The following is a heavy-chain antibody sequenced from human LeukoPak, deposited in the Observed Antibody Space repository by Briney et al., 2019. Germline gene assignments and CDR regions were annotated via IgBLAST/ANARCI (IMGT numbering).Heavy chain of an antibody. CDR1: GFTFSDYY. Sequence: GGSLRLSCAASGFTFSDYYMSWIRQAPGKGLEWVSYISSSGSTIYYADSVKGRFTISRDNAKNSLYLQMNSLRAEDTAVYYCARDRTYYYDSSGYYTPGYWGQGTLVTVSS. V-gene: IGHV3-11*01. CDR2: ISSSGSTI. CDR3: ARDRTYYYDSSGYYTPGY. J-gene: IGHJ4*02. D-gene: IGHD3-22*01.